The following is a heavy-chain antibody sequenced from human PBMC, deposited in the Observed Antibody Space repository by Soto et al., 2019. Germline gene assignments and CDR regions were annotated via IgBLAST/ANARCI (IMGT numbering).Heavy chain of an antibody. CDR3: ATYSSPFDY. CDR2: ISATGTTT. Sequence: EVQLMESGGGLVQPGGSLRLSCGASEFSFSSYALNWVRQAPGKGLEWVSAISATGTTTYYADSVKGRFTISRDNSKRTLFLQTDSLSPEDTAVYYCATYSSPFDYWGQGTLVTVSS. J-gene: IGHJ4*02. V-gene: IGHV3-23*01. D-gene: IGHD6-13*01. CDR1: EFSFSSYA.